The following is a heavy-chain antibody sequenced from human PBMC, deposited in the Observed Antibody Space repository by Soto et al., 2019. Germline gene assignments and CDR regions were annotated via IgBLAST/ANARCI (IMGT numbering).Heavy chain of an antibody. CDR1: GYTFTGYY. V-gene: IGHV1-2*04. CDR3: LIPAQRAGNHLPFSS. CDR2: INPNSGGT. Sequence: ASVKVSCKASGYTFTGYYMHWVRQAPGQGLEWMGWINPNSGGTNYAQKFQGWVTMTRDTSISTAYMELSRLRSDDTAAYYCLIPAQRAGNHLPFSSWGPGPLV. J-gene: IGHJ5*01. D-gene: IGHD3-10*01.